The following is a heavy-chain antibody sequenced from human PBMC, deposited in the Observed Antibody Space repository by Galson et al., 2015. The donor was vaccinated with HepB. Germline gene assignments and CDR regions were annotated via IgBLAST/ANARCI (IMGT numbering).Heavy chain of an antibody. D-gene: IGHD2-21*01. J-gene: IGHJ3*02. Sequence: SLRLSCAASGFTFSSYGMHWVRQAPGKGLEWVAVISYDGSNKYYADSVKGRFTISRDNSKNTLYLQMNSLRAEDTAVYYCAKVECGGDCPHDAFDIWGQGTMVTVSS. CDR2: ISYDGSNK. CDR3: AKVECGGDCPHDAFDI. CDR1: GFTFSSYG. V-gene: IGHV3-30*18.